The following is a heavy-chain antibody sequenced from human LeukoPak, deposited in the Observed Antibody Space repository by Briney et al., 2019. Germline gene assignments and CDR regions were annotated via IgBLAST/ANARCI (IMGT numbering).Heavy chain of an antibody. CDR2: ISFDGSQK. Sequence: GGSLRLSCAAPGVTFSGYSVNWVRQAPGKGLEWVALISFDGSQKYYADSVKGRFTISRDNSKSTVYLQMNSLRVEDAAVYYCSKDLTSDFGGDLDPWGQGTLVTVSS. CDR3: SKDLTSDFGGDLDP. V-gene: IGHV3-30*02. D-gene: IGHD3-10*01. CDR1: GVTFSGYS. J-gene: IGHJ5*02.